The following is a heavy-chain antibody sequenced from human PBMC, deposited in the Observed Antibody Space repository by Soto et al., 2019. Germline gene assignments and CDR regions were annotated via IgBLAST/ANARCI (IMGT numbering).Heavy chain of an antibody. CDR1: GFSLSTSGVG. D-gene: IGHD3-22*01. CDR2: IYWDDDK. V-gene: IGHV2-5*02. CDR3: AHSGYYQYYFDY. J-gene: IGHJ4*02. Sequence: QITLKESGPTLVKPTQTLTLTCTFSGFSLSTSGVGVGWIRQPPGKALEWLALIYWDDDKRYSPSLKSRLTIXKXXSKNQVVLTMTNMDPVDTATYYCAHSGYYQYYFDYWGQGTLVTVSS.